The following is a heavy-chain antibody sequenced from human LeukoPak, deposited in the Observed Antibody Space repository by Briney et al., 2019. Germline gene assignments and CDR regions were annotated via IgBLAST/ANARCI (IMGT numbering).Heavy chain of an antibody. Sequence: ASVTVSFTASGYTFTVYYMHWVRQAPGQGNEWMGWINPNNGGTNYAQKFQGRVTMTRDTSISTAYMELSRLRSDDTAVYYCAKGIAAAYNWFDPWGQGTLVTVSS. CDR2: INPNNGGT. D-gene: IGHD6-13*01. CDR1: GYTFTVYY. CDR3: AKGIAAAYNWFDP. V-gene: IGHV1-2*02. J-gene: IGHJ5*02.